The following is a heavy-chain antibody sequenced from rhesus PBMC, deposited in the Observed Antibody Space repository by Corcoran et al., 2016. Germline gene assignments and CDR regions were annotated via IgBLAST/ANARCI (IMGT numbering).Heavy chain of an antibody. D-gene: IGHD2-15*01. CDR1: GGSTRSGYG. J-gene: IGHJ5-1*01. V-gene: IGHV4S7*01. CDR3: ARNLAYCSSTYCSSVYNRFDV. CDR2: IYGSIGST. Sequence: QVQLQESGPGLVKPSETLSLTCAVSGGSTRSGYGGSWLRPPPGKGLGWIGHIYGSIGSTYYNPSLKSRVTISKDTSKNQFSLKLSSVTAADTAVYYCARNLAYCSSTYCSSVYNRFDVWGPGVLVTVSS.